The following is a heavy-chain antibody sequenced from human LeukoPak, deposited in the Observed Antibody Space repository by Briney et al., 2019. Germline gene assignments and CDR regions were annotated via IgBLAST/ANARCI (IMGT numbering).Heavy chain of an antibody. V-gene: IGHV1-69*13. CDR1: GGTFSSYS. D-gene: IGHD3-10*01. J-gene: IGHJ6*02. CDR2: IIPIFGTT. CDR3: ARVHYYGSGIERTNYGMDV. Sequence: ASVKVSCKASGGTFSSYSISWVRQAPGPGLEWMGRIIPIFGTTNYAQKFQGRVTITAGEPASTAYMELSSLRSEDTAVYYCARVHYYGSGIERTNYGMDVWGQGTTVTVSS.